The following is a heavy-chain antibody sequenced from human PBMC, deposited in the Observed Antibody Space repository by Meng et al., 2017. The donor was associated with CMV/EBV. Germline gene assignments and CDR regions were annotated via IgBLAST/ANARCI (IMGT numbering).Heavy chain of an antibody. CDR2: MNPNSGNT. V-gene: IGHV1-8*01. D-gene: IGHD2-2*02. CDR3: AREVGYCSSTSCYKGDY. CDR1: GYTFTSYD. J-gene: IGHJ4*02. Sequence: ASVKVSCKASGYTFTSYDINWVRQATGQGLEWMGWMNPNSGNTGYAQKFQGRVTMTRNTSISTAYMELSSLRSEDTAVHYCAREVGYCSSTSCYKGDYWGQGTLVTVSS.